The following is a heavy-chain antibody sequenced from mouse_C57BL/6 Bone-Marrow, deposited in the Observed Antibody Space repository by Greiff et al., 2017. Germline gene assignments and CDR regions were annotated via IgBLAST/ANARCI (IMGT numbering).Heavy chain of an antibody. Sequence: VKLMESGAELVKPGASVKMSCKASGYTFTTYPIEWMKQNHGKSLEWIGNFHPYNDDTKYNEKFKGKATLTVEKSSSTVYLELSRLTSDDSAVYYCARKEDGYYPAWFAYWGQGTLVTVSA. CDR3: ARKEDGYYPAWFAY. CDR1: GYTFTTYP. D-gene: IGHD2-3*01. CDR2: FHPYNDDT. J-gene: IGHJ3*01. V-gene: IGHV1-47*01.